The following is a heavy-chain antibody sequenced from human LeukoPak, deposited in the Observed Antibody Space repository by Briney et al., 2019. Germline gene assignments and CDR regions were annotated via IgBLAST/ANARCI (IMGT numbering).Heavy chain of an antibody. J-gene: IGHJ6*01. CDR3: ARVDGDPTYYYYYGMDV. Sequence: PSETLSLTCAVYGESFSGYYWNWIRQPPGKGLEWIGEVNHSGITNYSPSLKSRVTISVDTSKNQFSLKLSSVTASDTAVYYCARVDGDPTYYYYYGMDVWGQGTTVTVSS. D-gene: IGHD2-21*02. V-gene: IGHV4-34*01. CDR2: VNHSGIT. CDR1: GESFSGYY.